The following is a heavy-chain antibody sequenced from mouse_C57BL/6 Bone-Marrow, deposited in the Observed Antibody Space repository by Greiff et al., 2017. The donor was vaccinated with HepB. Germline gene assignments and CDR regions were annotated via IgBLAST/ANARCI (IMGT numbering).Heavy chain of an antibody. CDR3: ASVYGSSSAWFAY. CDR2: IYPGSGNT. V-gene: IGHV1-76*01. J-gene: IGHJ3*01. CDR1: GYTFTDYY. Sequence: QVQLQQSGAELVRPGASVKLSCKASGYTFTDYYINWVKQRPGQGLEWIARIYPGSGNTYYNEKFKGKATLTAEKSSSTAYMQLSSLTSEDSAVYFCASVYGSSSAWFAYWGQGTLVTVSA. D-gene: IGHD1-1*01.